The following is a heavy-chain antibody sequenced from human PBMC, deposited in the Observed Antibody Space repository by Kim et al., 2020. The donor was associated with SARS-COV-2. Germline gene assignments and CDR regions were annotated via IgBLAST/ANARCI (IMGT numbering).Heavy chain of an antibody. Sequence: SETLSLTCTVSGGSISSYYWSWIRQPPGKGLEWIGYIYYSGSTHHNPSLKSRVSMSVDTSKNQFSLQLSSVTAADTALYYCARMNFGSNWFDPWGQGTLVTVSS. D-gene: IGHD3-3*01. J-gene: IGHJ5*02. V-gene: IGHV4-59*04. CDR1: GGSISSYY. CDR2: IYYSGST. CDR3: ARMNFGSNWFDP.